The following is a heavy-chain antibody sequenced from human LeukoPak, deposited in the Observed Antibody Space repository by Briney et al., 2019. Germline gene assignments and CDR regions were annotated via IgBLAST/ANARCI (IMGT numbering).Heavy chain of an antibody. V-gene: IGHV4-59*01. CDR1: GGSISSYY. J-gene: IGHJ6*03. CDR2: IYYSGST. Sequence: SENLSRTCTVSGGSISSYYWSWIRQPPGKGLEWIGYIYYSGSTNYNPSLKSRVTISVDTSKNQFSLKLSSVTAADTAVYYCARDSDFWSGYYYMDVWGKGTTVTVSS. CDR3: ARDSDFWSGYYYMDV. D-gene: IGHD3-3*01.